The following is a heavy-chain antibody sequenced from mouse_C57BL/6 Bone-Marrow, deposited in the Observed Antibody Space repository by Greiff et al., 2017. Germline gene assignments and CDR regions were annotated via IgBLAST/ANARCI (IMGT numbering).Heavy chain of an antibody. J-gene: IGHJ4*01. Sequence: VHLVESGPGLVAPSQSLSITCTVSGFSLTSYGVDWVRQSPGKGLEWLGVIWGVGSSNYNSAINSRLSISKDNSNSQVFLKMNSLQTYDAAMYDCARYDYEGALDYWGQGTSVTVSA. D-gene: IGHD2-4*01. CDR1: GFSLTSYG. CDR3: ARYDYEGALDY. V-gene: IGHV2-6*01. CDR2: IWGVGSS.